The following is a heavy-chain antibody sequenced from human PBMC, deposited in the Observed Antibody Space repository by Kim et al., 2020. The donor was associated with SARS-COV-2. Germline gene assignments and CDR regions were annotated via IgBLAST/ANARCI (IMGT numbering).Heavy chain of an antibody. J-gene: IGHJ4*02. CDR2: IYYSGST. V-gene: IGHV4-39*01. CDR3: ARPILRFHPFDY. CDR1: GGSISSSSYY. D-gene: IGHD5-12*01. Sequence: SETLSLTCTVSGGSISSSSYYWGWIRQPPGKGLEWIGSIYYSGSTYYNPSLKSRVTISVDTSKNQFSLKLSSVTAADTAVYYCARPILRFHPFDYWGQGTLVTVSS.